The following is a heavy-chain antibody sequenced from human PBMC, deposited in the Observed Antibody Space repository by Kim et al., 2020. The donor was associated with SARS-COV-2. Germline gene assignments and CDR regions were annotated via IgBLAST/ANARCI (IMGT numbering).Heavy chain of an antibody. J-gene: IGHJ6*02. Sequence: RRVTISVDTSKNQFSLKLSSVTAADTAVYYCARDSWFGELVSFDYYYGMDVWGQGTTVTVSS. D-gene: IGHD3-10*01. CDR3: ARDSWFGELVSFDYYYGMDV. V-gene: IGHV4-59*01.